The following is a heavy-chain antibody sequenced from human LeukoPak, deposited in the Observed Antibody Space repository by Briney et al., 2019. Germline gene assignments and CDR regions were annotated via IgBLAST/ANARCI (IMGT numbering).Heavy chain of an antibody. CDR2: VDHAGSGT. D-gene: IGHD4-17*01. Sequence: GGSLRLSCAASGFTFTSYWMHWVRQPPGKGLVWVSHVDHAGSGTAYADSVTGRFTISRDNAKNTVYLQMNSLRAEDTAVYYCATDLGWSQGTLVTVSS. CDR1: GFTFTSYW. V-gene: IGHV3-74*01. J-gene: IGHJ4*02. CDR3: ATDLG.